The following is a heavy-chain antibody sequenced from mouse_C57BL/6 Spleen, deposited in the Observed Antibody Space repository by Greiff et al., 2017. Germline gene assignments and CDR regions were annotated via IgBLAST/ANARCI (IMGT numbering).Heavy chain of an antibody. D-gene: IGHD3-3*01. CDR2: ISDGGSYT. CDR1: GFTFSSYA. J-gene: IGHJ4*01. CDR3: ARDREDYGAMDY. V-gene: IGHV5-4*01. Sequence: EVQLQESGGGLVKPGGSLKLSCAASGFTFSSYAMSWVRQTPEKRLEWVATISDGGSYTYYPDNVKGRFTISRDNAKNNLYLQMSHLKSEDTAMYYCARDREDYGAMDYWGQGTSVTVSS.